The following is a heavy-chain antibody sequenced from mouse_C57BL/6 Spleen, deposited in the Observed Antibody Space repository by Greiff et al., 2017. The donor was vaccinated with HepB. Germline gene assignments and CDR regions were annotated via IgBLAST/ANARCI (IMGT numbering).Heavy chain of an antibody. CDR2: ISSGGDYI. CDR3: TRDGDYYGSRGAMDY. J-gene: IGHJ4*01. CDR1: GFTFSSYA. D-gene: IGHD1-1*01. Sequence: VQLKESGEGLVKPGGSLKLSCAASGFTFSSYAMSWVRQTPEKRLEWVAYISSGGDYIYYADTVKGRFTISRDNARNTLYLQMSSLKSEDTAMYYCTRDGDYYGSRGAMDYWGQGTSVTVSS. V-gene: IGHV5-9-1*02.